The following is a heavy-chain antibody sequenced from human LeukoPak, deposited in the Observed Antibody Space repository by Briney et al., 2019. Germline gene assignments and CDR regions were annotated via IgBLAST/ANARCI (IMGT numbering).Heavy chain of an antibody. CDR3: RTPKPLIAAASEGAFDI. CDR1: GFTFSGSA. J-gene: IGHJ3*02. CDR2: IRSKTNSYAT. D-gene: IGHD6-13*01. Sequence: GGSLRLSCAASGFTFSGSAMHWVRQASGKGLEWVGRIRSKTNSYATAYAASVKGRFTISRDDSKNTAYLQMNSLKTEDTAVYYCRTPKPLIAAASEGAFDIWGQGTMVTVSS. V-gene: IGHV3-73*01.